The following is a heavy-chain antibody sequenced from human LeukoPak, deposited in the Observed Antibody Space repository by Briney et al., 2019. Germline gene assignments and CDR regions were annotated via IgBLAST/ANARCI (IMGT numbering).Heavy chain of an antibody. CDR2: IYSGTT. Sequence: SETLSLTCTVSGGSFSSSSYYWGWIRQPPGTGLEWIGSIYSGTTYYNPSLKSRVTISVDTSKSQFSLQLNSMTAADTAVYYCARHYYGSGIRGLAFDSWGQGILVTVSS. CDR3: ARHYYGSGIRGLAFDS. V-gene: IGHV4-39*01. D-gene: IGHD3-10*01. CDR1: GGSFSSSSYY. J-gene: IGHJ4*02.